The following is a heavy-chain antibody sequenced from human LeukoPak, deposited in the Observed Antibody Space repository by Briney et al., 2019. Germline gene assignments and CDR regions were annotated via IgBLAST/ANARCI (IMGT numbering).Heavy chain of an antibody. J-gene: IGHJ3*01. D-gene: IGHD1-26*01. Sequence: ASVKVSFKASGYTFTGYYMHWVRQAPGQGLEWMGWINANTGGTDYAQKFQGRVTMTRDTSISTGYMDLSTLRSDDTAVYYCARGPSYSFDDWGQGKMVTVSS. V-gene: IGHV1-2*02. CDR2: INANTGGT. CDR1: GYTFTGYY. CDR3: ARGPSYSFDD.